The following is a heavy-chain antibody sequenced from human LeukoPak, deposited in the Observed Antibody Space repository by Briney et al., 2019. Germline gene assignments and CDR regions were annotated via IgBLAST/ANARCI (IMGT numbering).Heavy chain of an antibody. J-gene: IGHJ6*03. CDR1: GFTFSSYG. V-gene: IGHV3-30*02. Sequence: GGSLRLSCAASGFTFSSYGMHWVRQAPGKGLEWVAFIRYDGSNKYYADSVKGRFTISRDNSKNTLYLQMNSLRAEDTAVYYCAKDGPGFSWDTAMYYYYYYMDVWGKGTTVTISS. CDR2: IRYDGSNK. CDR3: AKDGPGFSWDTAMYYYYYYMDV. D-gene: IGHD5-18*01.